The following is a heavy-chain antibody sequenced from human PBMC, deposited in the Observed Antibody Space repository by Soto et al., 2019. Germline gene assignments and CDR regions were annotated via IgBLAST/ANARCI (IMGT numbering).Heavy chain of an antibody. CDR3: AKGCLWFGELA. J-gene: IGHJ5*02. CDR1: GFTFSSYA. CDR2: ISGSGGST. V-gene: IGHV3-23*01. Sequence: EVQLLESGGGLVQPGGSLRLSCAASGFTFSSYAMSWVRQAPGKGLEWVSGISGSGGSTYYADSVKGRFTISRDNSKNTVYLQMNSLRAEGTAVYYCAKGCLWFGELAWGQGTLVTVSS. D-gene: IGHD3-10*01.